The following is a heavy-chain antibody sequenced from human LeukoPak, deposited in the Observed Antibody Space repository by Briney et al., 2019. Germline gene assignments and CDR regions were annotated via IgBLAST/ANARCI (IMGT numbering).Heavy chain of an antibody. Sequence: GGSLRLSCAASGFTFSKYAMSWVRHAPGKGLEWVSVISVSGGSTYYADSVKGRFTISRDNSKNTLYLQMNSLRAEDTAVYYCARNSRRFYYGSGSLDAFDIWGQGTMVTVSS. V-gene: IGHV3-23*01. J-gene: IGHJ3*02. CDR3: ARNSRRFYYGSGSLDAFDI. CDR1: GFTFSKYA. D-gene: IGHD3-10*01. CDR2: ISVSGGST.